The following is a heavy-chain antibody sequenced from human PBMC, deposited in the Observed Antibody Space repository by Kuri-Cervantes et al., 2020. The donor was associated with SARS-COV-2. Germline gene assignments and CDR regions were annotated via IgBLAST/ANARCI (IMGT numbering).Heavy chain of an antibody. V-gene: IGHV3-73*01. J-gene: IGHJ6*02. CDR2: IRSKTDNYAT. CDR3: ARWRVPATDGYYYGMDV. CDR1: GFTFSASA. Sequence: LSLTCAASGFTFSASAIHWVRQPSGKGLEWVGRIRSKTDNYATAYAASVKGRFTISRDDSKNTSYLQMNSLRAEDTAVYYCARWRVPATDGYYYGMDVWGQGTTVTVSS. D-gene: IGHD2-2*01.